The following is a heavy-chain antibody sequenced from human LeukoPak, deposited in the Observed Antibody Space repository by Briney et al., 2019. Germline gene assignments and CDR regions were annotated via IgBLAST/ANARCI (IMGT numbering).Heavy chain of an antibody. CDR2: ISTSVGST. J-gene: IGHJ5*02. CDR1: GFTFSSYA. Sequence: GGSLRLCCAASGFTFSSYAMSWVRRAPGEGLEWVSTISTSVGSTYYADSVKGRFTISRDNSKNTLYLQTDSLRAEDTAMYYCARDSRMNYYASWGRGTLVTVSS. CDR3: ARDSRMNYYAS. V-gene: IGHV3-23*01. D-gene: IGHD3-3*01.